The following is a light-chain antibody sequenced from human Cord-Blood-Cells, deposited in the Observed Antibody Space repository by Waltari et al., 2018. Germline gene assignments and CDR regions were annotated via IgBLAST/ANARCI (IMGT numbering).Light chain of an antibody. CDR1: SSDVGSYNL. CDR3: CSYAGSSTFV. Sequence: QSALTQPASVSGSPGQSITISCTGTSSDVGSYNLVSWYQQHPGKAPKLMIYESSKRPSGVSIRFSGSKSGNTASLTISGLQAEDEADYYCCSYAGSSTFVFGGGTKLTVL. V-gene: IGLV2-23*03. CDR2: ESS. J-gene: IGLJ3*02.